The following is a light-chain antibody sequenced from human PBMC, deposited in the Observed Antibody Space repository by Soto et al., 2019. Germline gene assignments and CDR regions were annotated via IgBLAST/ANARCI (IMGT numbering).Light chain of an antibody. CDR2: EVT. CDR1: SSDVGAYNY. V-gene: IGLV2-8*01. J-gene: IGLJ3*02. CDR3: SSFVSSNTRV. Sequence: QSALTQPPSASGSPGQSVTISCTGTSSDVGAYNYVSWYQQHAGKAPKLVIYEVTKRPSGVPDRFSGSKSANTASLTVSGLQAEDEADYFCSSFVSSNTRVVGGRTTVTV.